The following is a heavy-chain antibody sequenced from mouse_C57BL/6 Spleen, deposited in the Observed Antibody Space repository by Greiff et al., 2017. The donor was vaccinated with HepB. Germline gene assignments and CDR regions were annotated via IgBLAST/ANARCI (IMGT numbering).Heavy chain of an antibody. CDR2: IWGVGST. J-gene: IGHJ3*01. CDR1: GFSLTSYG. Sequence: VKVVESGPGLVAPSQSLSITCTVSGFSLTSYGVDWVRQSPGKGLEWLGVIWGVGSTNYNSALKSRLSISKDNSKSQVFLKMNSLQTDDTAMYYCASEGPYYYGSSYVLPFAYWGQGTLVTVSA. V-gene: IGHV2-6*01. D-gene: IGHD1-1*01. CDR3: ASEGPYYYGSSYVLPFAY.